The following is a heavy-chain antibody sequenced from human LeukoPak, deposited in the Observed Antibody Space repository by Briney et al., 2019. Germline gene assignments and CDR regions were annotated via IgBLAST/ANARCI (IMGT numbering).Heavy chain of an antibody. V-gene: IGHV3-48*03. J-gene: IGHJ4*02. CDR3: ARDQGYSSSWEFDY. D-gene: IGHD6-13*01. Sequence: GGSLRLCCAASGFTFSSYAMHWVGQAPGQGLLWVPYLSSSGSTIYYVDSVKGRFTISRDNAKNSLYLQMNSLRAEDTAVYYCARDQGYSSSWEFDYWGQGTLVTVSS. CDR1: GFTFSSYA. CDR2: LSSSGSTI.